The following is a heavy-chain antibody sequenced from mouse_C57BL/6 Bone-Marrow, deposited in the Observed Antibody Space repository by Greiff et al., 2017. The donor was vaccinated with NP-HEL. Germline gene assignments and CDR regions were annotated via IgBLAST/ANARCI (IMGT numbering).Heavy chain of an antibody. Sequence: EVKLQQSGAELVRPGASVKLSCTASGFNIKDDYMHWVKQRPEQGLEWIGWIDPENGDTEYASKFQGKATITADTSSNTAYLQLSSLTSEDTAVYYCTTLPGFAYWGQGTLVTVSA. J-gene: IGHJ3*01. CDR1: GFNIKDDY. V-gene: IGHV14-4*01. CDR2: IDPENGDT. CDR3: TTLPGFAY.